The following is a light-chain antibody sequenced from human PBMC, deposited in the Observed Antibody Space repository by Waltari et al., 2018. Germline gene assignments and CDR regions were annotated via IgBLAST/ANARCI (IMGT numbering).Light chain of an antibody. CDR2: DVS. Sequence: QSVLTQPAPVSGSPGQSITFPCTGAFSHVGAYDYVSWYHQLPGRAPKLLIYDVSHRPSGVSDRLSGSKSGNTASLTISGLQPEDEADYYCSSYTTRGTWVFGGGTKLTVL. V-gene: IGLV2-14*03. CDR3: SSYTTRGTWV. CDR1: FSHVGAYDY. J-gene: IGLJ3*02.